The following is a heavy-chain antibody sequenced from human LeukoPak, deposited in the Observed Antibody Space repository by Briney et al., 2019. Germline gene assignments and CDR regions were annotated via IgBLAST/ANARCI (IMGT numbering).Heavy chain of an antibody. CDR1: GGSISSGSYY. V-gene: IGHV4-61*02. J-gene: IGHJ5*02. CDR3: ARAFWSGGWFDP. Sequence: SETLSLTCTVSGGSISSGSYYWSWIRQPAGKGLEWIGRIYTSGITNYNPSLKSRVTISVDTSKNQFSLKVSSVTAADTAVYYCARAFWSGGWFDPWGQGTLVTVSS. D-gene: IGHD3-3*01. CDR2: IYTSGIT.